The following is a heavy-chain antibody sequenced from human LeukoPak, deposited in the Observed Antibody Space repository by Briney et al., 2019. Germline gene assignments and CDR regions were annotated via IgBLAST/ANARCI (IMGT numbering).Heavy chain of an antibody. D-gene: IGHD2-2*02. J-gene: IGHJ4*02. V-gene: IGHV3-23*01. CDR3: AKAILPATILSFNDY. CDR1: GFTFSSYA. Sequence: GGSLRLSCAASGFTFSSYAMSWVRQAPGKGLEWVATISGGGSSTYYADSVKGRFTISRDNSKNTLYLQMNSLRAEDTAIYYCAKAILPATILSFNDYWGQGTLVTVSS. CDR2: ISGGGSST.